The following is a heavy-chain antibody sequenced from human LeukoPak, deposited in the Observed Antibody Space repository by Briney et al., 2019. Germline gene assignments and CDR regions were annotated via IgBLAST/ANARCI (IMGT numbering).Heavy chain of an antibody. CDR2: IYSGGST. D-gene: IGHD2-21*02. CDR3: ARDHEGGVPGDCSTCPPDYGMDV. J-gene: IGHJ6*02. V-gene: IGHV3-53*01. Sequence: VGSLRLSCAASGFTFSSNYMSWVRQAPGKGLEWVSVIYSGGSTYYTDSVKGRFTISRDNSKNTLYLQMNSRRAEDTAVYYCARDHEGGVPGDCSTCPPDYGMDVWGQGTTVTVSS. CDR1: GFTFSSNY.